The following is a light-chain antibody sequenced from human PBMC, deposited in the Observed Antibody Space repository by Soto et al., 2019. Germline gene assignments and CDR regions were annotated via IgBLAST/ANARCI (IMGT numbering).Light chain of an antibody. CDR3: SSHTSSSTPYV. Sequence: QSALTQPASVSGSPGQSITISCTGTSSDVGSYNLVSWYQQHPGKAPKLIIYDVSSRPSWVSNRFSGSKSGNTASLTISGLQAEDEADYYCSSHTSSSTPYVFGTGTKVTVL. J-gene: IGLJ1*01. CDR1: SSDVGSYNL. CDR2: DVS. V-gene: IGLV2-14*02.